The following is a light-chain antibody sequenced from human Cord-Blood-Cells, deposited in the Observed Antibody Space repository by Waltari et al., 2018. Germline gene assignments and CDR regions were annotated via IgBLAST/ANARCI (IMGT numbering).Light chain of an antibody. J-gene: IGLJ1*01. CDR1: SSDVGSYNL. V-gene: IGLV2-23*01. Sequence: QSALTQPASVSGSPGQWLPISCTGTSSDVGSYNLVSWYQQHPGKAPKLMIYEGSKRPSGVSNRFSGSKSGNTASLTISGLQAEDEADYYCCSYAGSSTYVFGTGTKVTVL. CDR2: EGS. CDR3: CSYAGSSTYV.